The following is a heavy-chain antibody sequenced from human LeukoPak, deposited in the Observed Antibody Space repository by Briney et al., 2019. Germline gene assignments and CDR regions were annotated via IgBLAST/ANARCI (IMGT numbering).Heavy chain of an antibody. J-gene: IGHJ4*02. CDR3: TRDVDDTVVVPASLGY. CDR1: GFTFNNYN. D-gene: IGHD2-2*01. Sequence: PGGSLRLSCAASGFTFNNYNMNWVRQAPGKGLEWVSSMSISSSYIYYADSVKGRFTISRDNAKNSLYLQMKSLRVEDTAVYYCTRDVDDTVVVPASLGYWGQGTLVTVSS. CDR2: MSISSSYI. V-gene: IGHV3-21*01.